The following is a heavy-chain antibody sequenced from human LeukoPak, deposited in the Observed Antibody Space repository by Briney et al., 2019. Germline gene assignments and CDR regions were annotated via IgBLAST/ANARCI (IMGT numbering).Heavy chain of an antibody. V-gene: IGHV3-9*01. CDR2: ISWNSGNI. D-gene: IGHD2-2*01. J-gene: IGHJ4*02. Sequence: XRLSCXAXGFTFXXYAMHWVRQAPGKGLEWVSGISWNSGNIGYADSVKGRFTISRDNAKNSLFLQMNSLRAEDTALYYCAKDYCSSTTCYYNYWGQGTLVTVSS. CDR1: GFTFXXYA. CDR3: AKDYCSSTTCYYNY.